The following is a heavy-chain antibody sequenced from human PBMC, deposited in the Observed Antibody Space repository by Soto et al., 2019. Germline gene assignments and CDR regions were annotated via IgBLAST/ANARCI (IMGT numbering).Heavy chain of an antibody. J-gene: IGHJ3*02. D-gene: IGHD3-22*01. CDR1: GYTLTELS. CDR2: FDPEDGET. Sequence: ASVKVSCKVSGYTLTELSMHWVRQAPGKGLEWMGGFDPEDGETIYAQKFQGRVTMTEDTSTDTAYMELSSLRSEDTAVYYCATVLLLYYYDSRLGPFDIWGQGTMATVSS. CDR3: ATVLLLYYYDSRLGPFDI. V-gene: IGHV1-24*01.